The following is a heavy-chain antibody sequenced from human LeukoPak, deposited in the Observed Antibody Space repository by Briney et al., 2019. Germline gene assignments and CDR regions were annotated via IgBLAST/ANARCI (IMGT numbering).Heavy chain of an antibody. Sequence: GGSLRLSCAASGFTFDDYTMHWVRQAPGKGLEWVSLISWDSDSIYYAESVKGRFRTSRDNSKNSLYLQMDSLGTEDTALYYCGPAHQISGDYYAPNFFDSWGQGTLVTVSS. CDR1: GFTFDDYT. CDR3: GPAHQISGDYYAPNFFDS. J-gene: IGHJ4*02. D-gene: IGHD3-22*01. CDR2: ISWDSDSI. V-gene: IGHV3-43*01.